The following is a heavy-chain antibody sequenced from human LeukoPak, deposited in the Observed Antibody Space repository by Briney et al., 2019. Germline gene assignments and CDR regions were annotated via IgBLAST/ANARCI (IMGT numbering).Heavy chain of an antibody. Sequence: GASVKVSCKASGYTFTSYDINWVRQATGQGLEWMGWTNPNSGNTGYAQKFQGRVTMTRNTSISTAYMELSSLRSEDTAVYYCARSTYDYIWGSSEYDYWGQGTLVTVSS. CDR1: GYTFTSYD. V-gene: IGHV1-8*01. J-gene: IGHJ4*02. CDR2: TNPNSGNT. CDR3: ARSTYDYIWGSSEYDY. D-gene: IGHD3-16*01.